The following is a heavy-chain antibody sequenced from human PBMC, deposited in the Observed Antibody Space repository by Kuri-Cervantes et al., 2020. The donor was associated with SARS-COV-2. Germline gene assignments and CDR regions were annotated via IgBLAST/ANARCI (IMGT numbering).Heavy chain of an antibody. J-gene: IGHJ6*02. CDR1: GFTFSSYW. CDR3: ARVPSITMVRGANSYGMDV. Sequence: LSLTCAASGFTFSSYWMHWVRQAPGKGLVRVSRINSDGSSTSYADSVKGRFTISRDNAKNTLYLQMNSLRAEDTAVYYCARVPSITMVRGANSYGMDVWGQGTTVTVSS. V-gene: IGHV3-74*01. D-gene: IGHD3-10*01. CDR2: INSDGSST.